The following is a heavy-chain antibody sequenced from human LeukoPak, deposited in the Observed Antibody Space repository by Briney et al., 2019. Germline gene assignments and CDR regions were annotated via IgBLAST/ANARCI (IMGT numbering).Heavy chain of an antibody. D-gene: IGHD3-22*01. CDR1: GYTFTGYY. V-gene: IGHV1-18*04. Sequence: GASVKVSCKASGYTFTGYYMHWVRQAPGQGLEWMGWISAYNGNTNYAQKLQGRVTMTTDTSTSTAHMELRSLRSDDTAVYYCARPYYDSSAPPYDYWGQGTLVTVSS. J-gene: IGHJ4*02. CDR2: ISAYNGNT. CDR3: ARPYYDSSAPPYDY.